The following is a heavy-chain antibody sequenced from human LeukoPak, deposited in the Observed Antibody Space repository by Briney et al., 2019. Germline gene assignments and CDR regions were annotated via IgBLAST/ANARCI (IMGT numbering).Heavy chain of an antibody. CDR3: ASPGLPDYGGTEEIC. CDR1: GGTFSSYA. CDR2: IIPILGIA. V-gene: IGHV1-69*04. Sequence: GASVKVSCKASGGTFSSYAISWVRQAPGQGLEWMGRIIPILGIANCAQKFQGRVTITADKSTSTAYMELSSLRSEDTAVYYCASPGLPDYGGTEEICWGQGTLVTVSS. J-gene: IGHJ4*02. D-gene: IGHD4-23*01.